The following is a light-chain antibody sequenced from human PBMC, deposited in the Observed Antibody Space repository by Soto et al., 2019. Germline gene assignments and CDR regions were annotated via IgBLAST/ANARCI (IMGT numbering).Light chain of an antibody. V-gene: IGKV3D-7*01. CDR2: GAS. Sequence: PGERVTLSCRASQSVSSSYLTWYQQKPGQAPRLLIYGASTRATSIPARFSGSGSGTDFTLTISSLQPEAFAVYYGKKYYNLPQFTFGPGTKVNIK. CDR1: QSVSSSY. CDR3: KKYYNLPQFT. J-gene: IGKJ3*01.